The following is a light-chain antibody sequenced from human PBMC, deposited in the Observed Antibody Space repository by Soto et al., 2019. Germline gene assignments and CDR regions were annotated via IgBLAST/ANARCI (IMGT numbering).Light chain of an antibody. Sequence: QSVLTQPPSVSEAPRQRVTISCSGSTSNIGNNAVSWYQQVPGQAPKLLIYYDDVLPSGVSDRFSGSKSGTSASLAISGLQSEDEADYYCAAWDDSLNAAVFGGGTQLTVL. CDR2: YDD. CDR1: TSNIGNNA. J-gene: IGLJ7*01. V-gene: IGLV1-36*01. CDR3: AAWDDSLNAAV.